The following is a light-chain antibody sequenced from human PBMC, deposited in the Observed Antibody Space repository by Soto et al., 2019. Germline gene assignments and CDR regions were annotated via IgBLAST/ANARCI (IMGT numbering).Light chain of an antibody. Sequence: DIQMTQSPSTLSASVGDRVTITCRASQSISSWLAWYQQKPGKAPNLLIYKASSLESGVPSRFIGSGSGTEFTLTISSLQPDGFATYYCQQYNSYSLTFGGGTKVEIK. CDR3: QQYNSYSLT. CDR1: QSISSW. V-gene: IGKV1-5*03. J-gene: IGKJ4*01. CDR2: KAS.